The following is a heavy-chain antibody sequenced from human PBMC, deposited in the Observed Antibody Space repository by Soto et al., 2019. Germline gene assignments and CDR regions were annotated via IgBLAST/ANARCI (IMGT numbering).Heavy chain of an antibody. J-gene: IGHJ4*02. CDR3: ARDEDYGDYPGLPYY. D-gene: IGHD4-17*01. V-gene: IGHV3-30-3*01. CDR1: GFTFSSYA. Sequence: QVQLVEAGGGVVQPGRSPRLSCAASGFTFSSYAMHWVRQAPGKGLEWVAVISYDGSNKYYADSVKGRFTISRDNSKNTLYLQMNSLRAEDTAVYYCARDEDYGDYPGLPYYWGQGTLVTVSS. CDR2: ISYDGSNK.